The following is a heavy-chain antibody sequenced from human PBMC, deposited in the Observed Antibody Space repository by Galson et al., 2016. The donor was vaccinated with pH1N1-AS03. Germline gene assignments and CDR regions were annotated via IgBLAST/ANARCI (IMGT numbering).Heavy chain of an antibody. CDR1: GYSISSGFH. D-gene: IGHD3-3*01. Sequence: SETLSLTCAVSGYSISSGFHWAWVRQPPSKGLEWIGTISHSGNTYYNPSLKSRVTISVDTSTNQFSLDLNSVTVADTSVYYCARHENFGVDAIYAFDIWGQGTMVTVSS. CDR2: ISHSGNT. V-gene: IGHV4-38-2*01. J-gene: IGHJ3*02. CDR3: ARHENFGVDAIYAFDI.